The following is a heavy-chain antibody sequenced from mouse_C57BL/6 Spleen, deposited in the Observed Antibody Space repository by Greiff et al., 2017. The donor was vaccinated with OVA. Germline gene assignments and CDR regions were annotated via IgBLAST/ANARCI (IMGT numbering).Heavy chain of an antibody. J-gene: IGHJ3*01. CDR2: ISYSGST. CDR3: ARETAQAAGWFAY. CDR1: GYSITSGYD. Sequence: EVQLQESGPGMVKPSQSLSLTCTVTGYSITSGYDWHWIRHFPGNKLEWMGYISYSGSTNYNPSLKSRISITHDTSKNHFFLKLNSVTTEDTATYYCARETAQAAGWFAYWGQGTLVTVSA. D-gene: IGHD3-2*02. V-gene: IGHV3-1*01.